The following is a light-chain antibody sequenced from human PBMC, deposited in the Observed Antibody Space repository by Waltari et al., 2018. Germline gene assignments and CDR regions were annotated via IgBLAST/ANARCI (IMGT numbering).Light chain of an antibody. J-gene: IGLJ2*01. V-gene: IGLV2-14*03. Sequence: QSALTQPASVSVSPGQSITISCTGTSSDVGAYNYVSWYQQHPGKAPKLIIFDVSNRPSGVSNRFSGSKSGNTASLTISGLQAEDEADYYCSSYISSSTLELFGGGTSLTVL. CDR1: SSDVGAYNY. CDR3: SSYISSSTLEL. CDR2: DVS.